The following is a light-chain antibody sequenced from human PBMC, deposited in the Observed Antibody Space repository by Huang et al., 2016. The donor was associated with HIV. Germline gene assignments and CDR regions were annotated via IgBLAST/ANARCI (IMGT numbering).Light chain of an antibody. CDR3: QQRTNWPLT. CDR1: QSISNS. V-gene: IGKV3-11*01. J-gene: IGKJ4*01. CDR2: DAS. Sequence: EIVLTQSPATLSLSPGERATLSCRASQSISNSLAWYQQKPGQAPSLLIDDASNRATCIPASFSDSGSGTDFTLTISNLEPEDSAVYYCQQRTNWPLTFGGWTKVEIK.